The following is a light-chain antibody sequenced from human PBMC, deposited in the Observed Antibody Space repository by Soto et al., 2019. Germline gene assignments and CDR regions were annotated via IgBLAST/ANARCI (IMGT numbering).Light chain of an antibody. V-gene: IGKV1-5*01. CDR2: GAS. CDR1: QTISSW. Sequence: DIQMTQSPSTLSGSVGDRVTITCRASQTISSWLAWYQQKPGQAPRLLIYGASSRATGIPDRFSGSGSGTEFTLTISSLQPDDFATYYCQHYNSYSEAFGQGTKVDI. J-gene: IGKJ1*01. CDR3: QHYNSYSEA.